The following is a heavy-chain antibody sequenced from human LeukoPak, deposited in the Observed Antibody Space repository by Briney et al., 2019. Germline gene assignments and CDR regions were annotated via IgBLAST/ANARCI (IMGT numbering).Heavy chain of an antibody. V-gene: IGHV3-30*02. D-gene: IGHD3-22*01. CDR1: GFTFSSYG. Sequence: GGSLRLSCAASGFTFSSYGMHWVRQAPGKGLEWVAFIRYDGSNKYYADSVKGRFTISRDNSKNTLYLQMNSLRAEDTAVYYCARGRNYYDSSGYYFNNKGYYFDYWGQGTLVTVSS. CDR2: IRYDGSNK. J-gene: IGHJ4*02. CDR3: ARGRNYYDSSGYYFNNKGYYFDY.